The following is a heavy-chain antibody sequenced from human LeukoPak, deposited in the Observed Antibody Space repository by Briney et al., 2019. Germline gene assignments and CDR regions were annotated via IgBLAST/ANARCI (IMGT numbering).Heavy chain of an antibody. V-gene: IGHV3-23*01. Sequence: GGSLRLSCAASGFIFSSYAMTWVRQAPGKGLEWVSVISGSGGNTYYADSVKGRFTISRDNSKNTLYLQMNSLRAEDTAIYYCAKEGITFRPALYYFDYWGQGTLVTVSS. D-gene: IGHD1-20*01. J-gene: IGHJ4*02. CDR3: AKEGITFRPALYYFDY. CDR1: GFIFSSYA. CDR2: ISGSGGNT.